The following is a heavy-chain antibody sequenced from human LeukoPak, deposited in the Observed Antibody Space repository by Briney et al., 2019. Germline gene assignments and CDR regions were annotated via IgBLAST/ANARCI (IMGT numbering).Heavy chain of an antibody. CDR2: ISGSGGST. CDR3: AKAPSSGWYGRYYFDY. D-gene: IGHD6-19*01. V-gene: IGHV3-23*01. J-gene: IGHJ4*02. CDR1: GFTFSSYA. Sequence: GGSLRLSCAASGFTFSSYAMSWVRQAPGKGLEWVSAISGSGGSTYYADSVKGRFTISRDNSKNTLYLQMNSLRAEDTAVYYCAKAPSSGWYGRYYFDYWGQGTLVTVSS.